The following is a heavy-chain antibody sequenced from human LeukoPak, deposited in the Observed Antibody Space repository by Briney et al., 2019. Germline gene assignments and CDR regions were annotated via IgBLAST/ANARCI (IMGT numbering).Heavy chain of an antibody. J-gene: IGHJ4*02. CDR1: GGSFSGYY. CDR3: ARGPGGSYYAPPFDY. D-gene: IGHD1-26*01. Sequence: SETLSLTCAVYGGSFSGYYWSWIRQPPGKGLEWIGEINHSGSTNYNPSLKSRVTISVDTSKNQFSLKLSSVTAADTAVYYCARGPGGSYYAPPFDYWGQGTPVTVSS. V-gene: IGHV4-34*01. CDR2: INHSGST.